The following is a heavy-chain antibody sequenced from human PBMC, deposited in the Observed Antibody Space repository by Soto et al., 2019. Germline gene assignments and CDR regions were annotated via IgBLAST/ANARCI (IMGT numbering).Heavy chain of an antibody. Sequence: SETLSLTCAVYGGSFSSYHWSWIRQTPGKGLEWIGEINHLTTTNYNPSLKSRVIISLDTPKNQFSLKLSSVTAADTAVYYCARGYDTALAPIFWGQGIMVTVS. CDR1: GGSFSSYH. V-gene: IGHV4-34*01. D-gene: IGHD5-18*01. CDR3: ARGYDTALAPIF. J-gene: IGHJ4*02. CDR2: INHLTTT.